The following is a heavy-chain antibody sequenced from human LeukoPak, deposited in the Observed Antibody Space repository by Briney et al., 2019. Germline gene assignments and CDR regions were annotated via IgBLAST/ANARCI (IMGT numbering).Heavy chain of an antibody. CDR1: GYTFTSYY. V-gene: IGHV1-46*01. J-gene: IGHJ4*02. CDR3: ATSHGFWSGYYEAFHY. D-gene: IGHD3-3*01. CDR2: INPSGGST. Sequence: ASVKVCCKASGYTFTSYYMHWVRQAPGQGLEWMGIINPSGGSTNYAQKFQGRVTMTRDMSTSTVYMELSSLRSEDTAVYYCATSHGFWSGYYEAFHYWGQGTLVTVSS.